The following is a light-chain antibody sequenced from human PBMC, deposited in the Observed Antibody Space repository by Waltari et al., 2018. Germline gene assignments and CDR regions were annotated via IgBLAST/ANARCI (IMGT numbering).Light chain of an antibody. CDR3: QVWDTTGDHVV. Sequence: SYVLTQPPSVSVPPGRTARITCTGTNIAAKSVHWYRQKPGQAPVLVVRDDRDRPSGTPERVAGSNSGNTATLTGSRVEAGDEAVYYCQVWDTTGDHVVFGGGTRLTVL. V-gene: IGLV3-21*02. CDR1: NIAAKS. J-gene: IGLJ2*01. CDR2: DDR.